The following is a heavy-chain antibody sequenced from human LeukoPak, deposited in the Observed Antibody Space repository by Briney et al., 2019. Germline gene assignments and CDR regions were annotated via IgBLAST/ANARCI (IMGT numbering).Heavy chain of an antibody. D-gene: IGHD2-15*01. CDR2: FSASGST. V-gene: IGHV3-23*01. J-gene: IGHJ4*02. CDR3: EQDLSYIGLDN. CDR1: GFTFRNYG. Sequence: PGGTLRLSCAASGFTFRNYGMNWVRQAPGKGLEWVSAFSASGSTYYADSVKGRFTVSRDNSENMLYLQMNSLRAEDTAVYYCEQDLSYIGLDNWGQGTLVTVSS.